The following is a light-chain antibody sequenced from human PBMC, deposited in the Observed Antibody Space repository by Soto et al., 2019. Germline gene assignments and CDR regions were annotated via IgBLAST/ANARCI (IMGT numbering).Light chain of an antibody. CDR2: AAS. CDR1: QSVSSY. V-gene: IGKV3-15*01. CDR3: QQYNNWPS. Sequence: EIVLTQSPGTLSLSPGERATLSCRASQSVSSYLAWYQQKPGQAPSLLIYAASTRAAGVPSRFSGSGSGTEFTLTISSLQPDDFAVDFCQQYNNWPSFGQGTRLEIK. J-gene: IGKJ5*01.